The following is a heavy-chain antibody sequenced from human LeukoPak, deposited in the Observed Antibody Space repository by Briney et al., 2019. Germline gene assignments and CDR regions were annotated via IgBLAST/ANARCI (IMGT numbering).Heavy chain of an antibody. V-gene: IGHV3-30-3*01. Sequence: GGSLRLSCAASGFTFSSYAMHWVRQAPGKGLEWVAVISYDGSNKYYADSVKGRFTISRDNSKNTLYLQMNSLRAEDTAVYYCARAVYCSSTSCYRTDAFDIWGQGTMVTVSS. CDR2: ISYDGSNK. CDR3: ARAVYCSSTSCYRTDAFDI. CDR1: GFTFSSYA. J-gene: IGHJ3*02. D-gene: IGHD2-2*01.